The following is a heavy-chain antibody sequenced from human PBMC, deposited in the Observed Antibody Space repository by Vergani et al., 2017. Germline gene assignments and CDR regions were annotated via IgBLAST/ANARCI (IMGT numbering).Heavy chain of an antibody. Sequence: QVQLQQWGGGLLKTSETLSLTCVVNGASFTSYHWTWIRQSPGEGLEWVGDIDHTGRPDYNPSLKSRLTMSVDKSRNQFSLTLNSVTATDTAIYFCARVNTETNGHLYYYYYMDVWGQGTAVTVS. CDR1: GASFTSYH. CDR2: IDHTGRP. D-gene: IGHD4-11*01. CDR3: ARVNTETNGHLYYYYYMDV. V-gene: IGHV4-34*01. J-gene: IGHJ6*03.